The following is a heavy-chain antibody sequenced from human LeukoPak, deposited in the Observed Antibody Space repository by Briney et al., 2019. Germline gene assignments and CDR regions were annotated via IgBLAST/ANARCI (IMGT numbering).Heavy chain of an antibody. V-gene: IGHV3-23*01. J-gene: IGHJ3*02. CDR3: ARAPQTQAFDN. Sequence: PGGSLTVSCAASGFTFSSYYMSWVRQAAGKGLEWLSAISGNGGSTYYAASATGRFTISRDNSKRSLYQQMNSLRTEDTAVYYSARAPQTQAFDNWGQGTMVTVSS. CDR2: ISGNGGST. CDR1: GFTFSSYY.